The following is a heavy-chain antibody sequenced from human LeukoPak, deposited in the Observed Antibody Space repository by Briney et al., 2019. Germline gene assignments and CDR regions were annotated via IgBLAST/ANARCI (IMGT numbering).Heavy chain of an antibody. V-gene: IGHV4-39*01. CDR3: ARHEDYDFLFDY. J-gene: IGHJ4*02. CDR2: VYYSGST. D-gene: IGHD3-3*01. Sequence: PSETLSLTCTVSGGSISSSSYYWAWIRQPPGKGLEWIGNVYYSGSTYYNTSLKSRVTISVDTSKNQFSLKLSSVTAADTAVYYCARHEDYDFLFDYWGQGTLVTVSS. CDR1: GGSISSSSYY.